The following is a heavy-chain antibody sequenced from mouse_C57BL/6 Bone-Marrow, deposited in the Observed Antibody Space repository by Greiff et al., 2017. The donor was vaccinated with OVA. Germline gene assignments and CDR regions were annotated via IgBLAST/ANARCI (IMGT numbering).Heavy chain of an antibody. V-gene: IGHV10-1*01. CDR3: VRQGYYGSSSWFAY. Sequence: EVKVVESGGGLVQPKGSLKLSCAASGFSFNTYAMNWVRQAPGKGLEWVARIRSKSNNYATYYADSVKDRFTISRDDSESMLYLQMNNLKTEDTAMYYCVRQGYYGSSSWFAYWGQGTLVTVSA. J-gene: IGHJ3*01. CDR2: IRSKSNNYAT. CDR1: GFSFNTYA. D-gene: IGHD1-1*01.